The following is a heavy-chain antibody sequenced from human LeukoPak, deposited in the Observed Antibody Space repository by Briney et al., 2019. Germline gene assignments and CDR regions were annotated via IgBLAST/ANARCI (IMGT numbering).Heavy chain of an antibody. CDR2: IIPIFGTA. D-gene: IGHD3-10*01. CDR1: GGTFISYA. J-gene: IGHJ5*02. Sequence: ASVKVSCKASGGTFISYAISWVRQAPGQGLEWMGGIIPIFGTANYAQKFQGRVTITADESTSTAYMELSSLRSEDTAVYYCARHYYGSGKGFDPWGQGTLVTVSS. V-gene: IGHV1-69*13. CDR3: ARHYYGSGKGFDP.